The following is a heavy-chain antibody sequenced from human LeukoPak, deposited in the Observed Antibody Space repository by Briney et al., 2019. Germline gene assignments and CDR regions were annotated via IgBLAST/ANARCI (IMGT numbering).Heavy chain of an antibody. CDR1: GFTFSSYW. CDR3: AKDPAGYCSGGSCYTGYFDY. J-gene: IGHJ4*02. V-gene: IGHV3-7*01. Sequence: GGSLRLSCAASGFTFSSYWMSWVRQAPRKGLEWVANIKQDGSEKYYVDSVKGRFTISRDNAKNSLYLQMNSLRAEDTAVYYCAKDPAGYCSGGSCYTGYFDYWGQGTLVTVSS. D-gene: IGHD2-15*01. CDR2: IKQDGSEK.